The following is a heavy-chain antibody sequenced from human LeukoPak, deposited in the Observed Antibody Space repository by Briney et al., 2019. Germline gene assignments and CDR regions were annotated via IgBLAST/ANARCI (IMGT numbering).Heavy chain of an antibody. V-gene: IGHV4-59*08. CDR1: GGSISSYH. D-gene: IGHD6-13*01. CDR2: IFYNGST. CDR3: ARKFISTWSFDY. J-gene: IGHJ4*02. Sequence: PSETLSLTCTVSGGSISSYHWSWIRQPPGKGLEWIGYIFYNGSTDYNPSLKSRVTISVDTSKNQFSLKLISMTAADTAVYYCARKFISTWSFDYWGQGTLVTVSS.